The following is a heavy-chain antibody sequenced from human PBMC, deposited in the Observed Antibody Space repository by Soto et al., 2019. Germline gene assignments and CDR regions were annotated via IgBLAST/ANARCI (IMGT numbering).Heavy chain of an antibody. CDR2: IDPSDSYT. CDR1: GYSFTSYW. J-gene: IGHJ4*02. V-gene: IGHV5-10-1*01. CDR3: ARSGRDGYNRGIGFDY. Sequence: PGESLKSSCKGSGYSFTSYWISWVRQMPGKGLEWMGRIDPSDSYTNYSPSFQGHVTISADKSISTAYLQWSSLKASDTAMYYCARSGRDGYNRGIGFDYWGQGTLVTVSS. D-gene: IGHD5-12*01.